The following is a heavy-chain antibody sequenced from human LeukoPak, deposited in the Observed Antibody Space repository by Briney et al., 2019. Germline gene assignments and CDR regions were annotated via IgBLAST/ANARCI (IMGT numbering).Heavy chain of an antibody. V-gene: IGHV1-18*01. D-gene: IGHD2-2*01. J-gene: IGHJ6*03. CDR1: GYSFTSYG. CDR3: ARDAVVVPAAAYYYYMDV. Sequence: ASVKVSCKTSGYSFTSYGISWVRQAPGQGLEWMGWISAYNGDTNYAQKLQGRVTMTTDTSTSTAYMELRSLRSDDTAVYYCARDAVVVPAAAYYYYMDVWGKGTTVTVSS. CDR2: ISAYNGDT.